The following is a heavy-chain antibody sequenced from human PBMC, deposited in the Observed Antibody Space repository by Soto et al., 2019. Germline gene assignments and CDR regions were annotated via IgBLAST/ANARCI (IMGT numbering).Heavy chain of an antibody. Sequence: QVQLVQSGAEVKKPGASVKVSCKASGYTFTNYYMQWVRQAPGQGLEWVGFINPSGGSTSTRYAQKFQGRVTMTRDTSTSTVYMELSSLKSEDTAVYYCARGWPPPDIVVVPPDPPLGYWGQGTLVTVSS. D-gene: IGHD2-2*01. J-gene: IGHJ4*02. V-gene: IGHV1-46*01. CDR3: ARGWPPPDIVVVPPDPPLGY. CDR1: GYTFTNYY. CDR2: INPSGGST.